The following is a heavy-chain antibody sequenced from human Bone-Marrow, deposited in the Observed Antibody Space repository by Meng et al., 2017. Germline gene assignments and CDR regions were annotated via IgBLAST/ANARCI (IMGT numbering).Heavy chain of an antibody. V-gene: IGHV3-23*01. D-gene: IGHD6-13*01. CDR2: ISGSGGST. CDR3: AKDPGYSSSWNAFDI. Sequence: GGSLRLSCAASGFTFTDYYMIWIRQAPGKGLEWVSAISGSGGSTYYADSVKGRFTISRDNSKNTLYLQMNSLRAEDTAVYYCAKDPGYSSSWNAFDIWGQGTMVTVSS. J-gene: IGHJ3*02. CDR1: GFTFTDYY.